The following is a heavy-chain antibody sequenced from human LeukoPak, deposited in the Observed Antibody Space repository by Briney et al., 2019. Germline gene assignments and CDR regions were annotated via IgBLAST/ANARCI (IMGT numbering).Heavy chain of an antibody. CDR1: GFPFSSYG. V-gene: IGHV3-33*01. J-gene: IGHJ4*02. Sequence: GGSLRLSCAASGFPFSSYGMHWVRQAPGKGLEWVEVIWDDGSNKYYADAVKGRFTSSRDNSKITLYLQMNSLRAEDTAVYYWARDSTPGYSYFYYWGQGTLVTVSS. D-gene: IGHD5-18*01. CDR3: ARDSTPGYSYFYY. CDR2: IWDDGSNK.